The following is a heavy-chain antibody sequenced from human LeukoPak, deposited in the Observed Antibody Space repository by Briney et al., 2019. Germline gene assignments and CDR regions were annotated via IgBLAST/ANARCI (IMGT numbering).Heavy chain of an antibody. CDR3: ARAGRVGSAHYFDY. CDR2: IIPIFGTV. V-gene: IGHV1-69*05. D-gene: IGHD6-25*01. CDR1: GGTFSSYA. Sequence: LRASVKVSCKASGGTFSSYAISWVRQAPGQGLEWMGGIIPIFGTVNYAQKFQGRVTITTDESTSTAYMELSSLRSEDTAVYYCARAGRVGSAHYFDYWGQGTLVTVSS. J-gene: IGHJ4*02.